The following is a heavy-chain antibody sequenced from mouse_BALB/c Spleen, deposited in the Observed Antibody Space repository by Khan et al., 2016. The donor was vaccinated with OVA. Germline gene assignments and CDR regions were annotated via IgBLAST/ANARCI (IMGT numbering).Heavy chain of an antibody. CDR2: IYPGAGNT. V-gene: IGHV1-80*01. CDR1: GYAFSTYW. CDR3: AREEYYGNGKAWCAY. Sequence: QVQLKESGAELVRPGSSVKISCKASGYAFSTYWMNWVKQRPGQGLEWIGQIYPGAGNTNYNGDFKGKASMTADTSSSTAYMQLSSLASEDSAVFFCAREEYYGNGKAWCAYWGQGTLVTVSA. J-gene: IGHJ3*01. D-gene: IGHD1-1*01.